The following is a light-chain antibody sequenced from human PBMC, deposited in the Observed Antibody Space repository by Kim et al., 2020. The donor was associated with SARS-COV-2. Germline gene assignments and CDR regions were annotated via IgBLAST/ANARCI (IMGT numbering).Light chain of an antibody. V-gene: IGLV1-44*01. CDR3: AAWDDSLNVV. J-gene: IGLJ2*01. CDR1: SSNIGSNT. CDR2: SNN. Sequence: PGQRVTFSCPGSSSNIGSNTVNWYQQLPGTAPKLLIYSNNQRPSGVPDRFSGSKSGTSASLAISGLQSEDEADYYCAAWDDSLNVVFGGGTQLTVL.